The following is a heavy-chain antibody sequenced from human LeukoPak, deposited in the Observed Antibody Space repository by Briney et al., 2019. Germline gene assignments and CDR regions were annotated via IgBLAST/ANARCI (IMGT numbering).Heavy chain of an antibody. CDR2: IGVGGTT. CDR3: AKAQGYYDC. V-gene: IGHV3-23*01. CDR1: GFTFSKYG. D-gene: IGHD3-22*01. J-gene: IGHJ4*02. Sequence: GGSLRLSCAASGFTFSKYGMNWVRQAPGKGLEWVSGIGVGGTTYYADSVKGRFTISRDTSKNTLYLQMNSLRAEDTAVYYCAKAQGYYDCWGQGTLVTVSS.